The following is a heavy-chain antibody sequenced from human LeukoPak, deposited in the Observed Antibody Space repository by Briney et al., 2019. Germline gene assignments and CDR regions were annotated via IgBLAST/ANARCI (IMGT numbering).Heavy chain of an antibody. CDR3: ARRRIGMDSSGWYASGDYYFDN. Sequence: PSETLSLTCTVSGGSISSSSDYWSWIRQPPGKGLEWMRYSYHSGSTNYNPSLKSRVTISIDTSKNQFSLKMSSVTAADTAVYYCARRRIGMDSSGWYASGDYYFDNWGQGTLVSVSS. V-gene: IGHV4-61*01. D-gene: IGHD6-19*01. CDR2: SYHSGST. J-gene: IGHJ4*02. CDR1: GGSISSSSDY.